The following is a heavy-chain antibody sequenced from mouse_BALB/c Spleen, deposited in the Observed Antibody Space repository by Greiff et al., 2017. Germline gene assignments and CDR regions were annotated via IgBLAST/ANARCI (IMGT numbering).Heavy chain of an antibody. J-gene: IGHJ2*01. CDR3: ARQGGNYFDY. Sequence: EVKVVESGGDLVKPGGSLKLSCAASGFTFSSYGMSWVRQTPDKRLEWVATISSGGSYTYYPDSVKGRFTISRDNAKNTLYLQMSSLKSEDTAMYYCARQGGNYFDYWGQGTTLTVSS. V-gene: IGHV5-6*01. CDR1: GFTFSSYG. CDR2: ISSGGSYT.